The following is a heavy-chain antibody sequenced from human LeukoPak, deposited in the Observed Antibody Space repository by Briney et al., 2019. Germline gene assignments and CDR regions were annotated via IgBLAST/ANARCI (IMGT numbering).Heavy chain of an antibody. CDR1: GYTFTSYG. CDR2: ISAYNGNT. Sequence: ASVKVSCKASGYTFTSYGISWVRQAPGQGLEWMGWISAYNGNTNYAQRIQGRVTMTTDTSTSTAYMELRSLRSDDTAVYYCARRGGKNYGDYVVYYYYMDVWGKGTTVTVSS. V-gene: IGHV1-18*01. J-gene: IGHJ6*03. D-gene: IGHD4-17*01. CDR3: ARRGGKNYGDYVVYYYYMDV.